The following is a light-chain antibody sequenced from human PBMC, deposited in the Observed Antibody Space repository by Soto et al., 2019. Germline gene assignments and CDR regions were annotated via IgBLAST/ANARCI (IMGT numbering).Light chain of an antibody. CDR3: LQHHTYPLT. Sequence: DIQITQSPSAMSASVGDRVTITCRASQVISNYLAWFQQKPVKVPKRLIYVASSLQSGVPSRFSGSGSGTEFTLTISSLQPEDFATYYCLQHHTYPLTFGGGTKVDIK. J-gene: IGKJ4*01. V-gene: IGKV1-17*03. CDR1: QVISNY. CDR2: VAS.